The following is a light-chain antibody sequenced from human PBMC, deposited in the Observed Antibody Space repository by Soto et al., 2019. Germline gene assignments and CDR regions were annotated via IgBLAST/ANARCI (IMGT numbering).Light chain of an antibody. CDR2: SNN. V-gene: IGLV1-44*01. CDR1: SYNIGSNA. Sequence: QSVLRQPPSASGTPGQRVTISCSGGSYNIGSNAVNWYRQLPGTAPKLLIHSNNQRPSGVPDRFSGSKSGTSASLAISGLQSEDEADYYCAAWDDSLNGYVFGTGTKVTVL. J-gene: IGLJ1*01. CDR3: AAWDDSLNGYV.